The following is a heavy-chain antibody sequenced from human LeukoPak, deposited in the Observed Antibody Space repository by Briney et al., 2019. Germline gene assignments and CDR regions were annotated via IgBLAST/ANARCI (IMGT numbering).Heavy chain of an antibody. J-gene: IGHJ4*02. V-gene: IGHV2-5*01. CDR3: AHRPSGWYYFDY. Sequence: SGPTLVKPTQTLTLTCTFSGFSLSTSAVGVGWIRQPPGKALEWLALIYWNDDKRYSPSLKSRLTTTKDTSKTHVVLTITHMDPVATATYYCAHRPSGWYYFDYWGQGTLVTVSS. CDR1: GFSLSTSAVG. CDR2: IYWNDDK. D-gene: IGHD6-19*01.